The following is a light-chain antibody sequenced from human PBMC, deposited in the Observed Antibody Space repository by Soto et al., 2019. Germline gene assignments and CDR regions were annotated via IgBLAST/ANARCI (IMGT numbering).Light chain of an antibody. CDR1: SSDIGGYNS. CDR2: DVT. J-gene: IGLJ1*01. V-gene: IGLV2-8*01. CDR3: SSYTDRKHLV. Sequence: SVLTQSPSASGSPGQSVTISCTGTSSDIGGYNSVSWYQQHPGKAPKVMIYDVTKRPSGVPDRFSGSKSGNTASLTVSALQAEDEADYYCSSYTDRKHLVFGTGTKV.